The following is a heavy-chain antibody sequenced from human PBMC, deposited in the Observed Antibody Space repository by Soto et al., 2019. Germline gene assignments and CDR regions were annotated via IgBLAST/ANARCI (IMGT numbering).Heavy chain of an antibody. J-gene: IGHJ4*02. CDR3: TRRVTVAPYYFDS. D-gene: IGHD6-19*01. V-gene: IGHV5-51*01. CDR2: IYPGDSDT. Sequence: GESLKISCKGSGYIFTNYWIGWVRQLPGKGLEWMGIIYPGDSDTSYSPSFQGQVTISVDKSISTAYLQWSSLKASDTAMYYCTRRVTVAPYYFDSWGQGTLVTVSS. CDR1: GYIFTNYW.